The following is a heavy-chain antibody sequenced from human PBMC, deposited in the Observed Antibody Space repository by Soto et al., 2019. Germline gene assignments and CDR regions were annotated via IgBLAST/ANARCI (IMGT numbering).Heavy chain of an antibody. CDR2: IYYSGST. D-gene: IGHD3-3*01. CDR3: PREEAGYDFWSGDYRPSGAFDY. CDR1: GGSISSGAYY. V-gene: IGHV4-31*03. J-gene: IGHJ4*02. Sequence: QVQLQESGPGLVKPSQTLSLTCTVSGGSISSGAYYWSWIRQHPGKGLEWIGFIYYSGSTYYIPSLKSRVTISLDTSKNQFSLKLSSVTAADTAVYYCPREEAGYDFWSGDYRPSGAFDYWGQGTLVTVSS.